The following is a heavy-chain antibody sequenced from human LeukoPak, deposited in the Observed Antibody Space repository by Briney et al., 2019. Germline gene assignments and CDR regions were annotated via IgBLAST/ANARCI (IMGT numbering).Heavy chain of an antibody. D-gene: IGHD2-8*01. CDR1: GFTFSSYG. J-gene: IGHJ5*02. CDR3: AKGGWCLDP. CDR2: ISYDGSNK. V-gene: IGHV3-30*18. Sequence: GGSLRLSCAASGFTFSSYGTHWVRQAPGKGLEWVAVISYDGSNKYYADSVKGRFTISRDNSKNTLYLQMNSLRAEDTAVYYCAKGGWCLDPWGQGTLVTVSS.